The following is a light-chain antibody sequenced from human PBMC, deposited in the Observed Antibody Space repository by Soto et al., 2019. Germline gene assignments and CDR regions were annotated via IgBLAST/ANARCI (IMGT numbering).Light chain of an antibody. V-gene: IGLV2-14*01. CDR2: EVS. Sequence: QSALTQPASVSGSPGQSITISCTGTSSDVGGYNYVSWYQHHPGKAPKLMIYEVSNRPSGVSNRFSGSKSGNTAFLTISGLQAEDEADYYCNSYTSSTTLVFGGGTKLTVL. CDR3: NSYTSSTTLV. CDR1: SSDVGGYNY. J-gene: IGLJ2*01.